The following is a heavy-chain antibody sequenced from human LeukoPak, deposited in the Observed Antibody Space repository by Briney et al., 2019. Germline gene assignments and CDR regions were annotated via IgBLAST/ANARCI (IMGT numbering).Heavy chain of an antibody. J-gene: IGHJ4*02. D-gene: IGHD3-9*01. CDR3: ASILH. CDR1: GFTFDDYA. CDR2: ISSSSSYI. V-gene: IGHV3-21*01. Sequence: GRSLRLSCTASGFTFDDYAMHWVRHAPGKGLEWVSSISSSSSYIYYADSVKGRFTISRDNAKNSLYLQMNSLRAEDTAVYYCASILHWGQGTLVTVSS.